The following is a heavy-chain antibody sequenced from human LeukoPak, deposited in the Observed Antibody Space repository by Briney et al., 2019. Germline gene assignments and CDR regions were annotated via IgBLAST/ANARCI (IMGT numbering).Heavy chain of an antibody. CDR3: AITREYAFDI. J-gene: IGHJ3*02. CDR1: EFSASTNY. V-gene: IGHV3-53*01. D-gene: IGHD7-27*01. CDR2: FYSSGTT. Sequence: GGSLRLSCAASEFSASTNYMSWVRQAPGKGLEWVLFFYSSGTTFYADSVKGRFTISRDNSKNTVFLQMNSLRAEDTAMYYCAITREYAFDIWGQGTVVTVSS.